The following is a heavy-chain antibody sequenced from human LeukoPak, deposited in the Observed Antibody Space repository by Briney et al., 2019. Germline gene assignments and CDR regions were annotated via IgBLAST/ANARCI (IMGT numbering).Heavy chain of an antibody. Sequence: SGTLSLTCGVSGGSIDSTNYWSWVRQAPGKGLEWIGEIAHDGTRNYNPSLRSRVAMSFDRANNYFSLSLTAVTAADTALYYSTRENRPFCPFAFWGQGVMVTVSS. CDR2: IAHDGTR. V-gene: IGHV4-4*02. CDR1: GGSIDSTNY. J-gene: IGHJ4*02. D-gene: IGHD3-3*01. CDR3: TRENRPFCPFAF.